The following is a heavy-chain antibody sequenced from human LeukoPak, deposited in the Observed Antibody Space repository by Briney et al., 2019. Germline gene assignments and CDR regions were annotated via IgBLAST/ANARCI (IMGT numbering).Heavy chain of an antibody. CDR2: ISAYNGNT. CDR1: SYTFTSYG. V-gene: IGHV1-18*01. J-gene: IGHJ3*02. D-gene: IGHD1-26*01. Sequence: ASVTVSCKASSYTFTSYGISWVRQAPGQGLEWMGWISAYNGNTNYAQKLQGRVTMTTDTSTSTAYMELRSLRSDDTAVYYCARAKVGATIGAAFDIWGQGTMVTVSS. CDR3: ARAKVGATIGAAFDI.